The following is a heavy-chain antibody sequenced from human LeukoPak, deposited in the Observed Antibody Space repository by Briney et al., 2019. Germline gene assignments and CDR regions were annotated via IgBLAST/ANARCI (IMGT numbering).Heavy chain of an antibody. V-gene: IGHV1-2*02. D-gene: IGHD6-13*01. J-gene: IGHJ4*02. CDR2: INPSSGGT. Sequence: GASVTVSCKASGYTSTGYYMQWVRQAPGQGLEWMGWINPSSGGTNYAQKFQGRVTMTRDTSISTAYMDLSRLRSDDTAVYYCASGVSSSWYSDYWGQGTLVTVSS. CDR1: GYTSTGYY. CDR3: ASGVSSSWYSDY.